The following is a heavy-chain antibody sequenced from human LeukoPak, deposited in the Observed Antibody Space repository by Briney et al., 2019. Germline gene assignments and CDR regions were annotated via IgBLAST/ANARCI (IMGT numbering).Heavy chain of an antibody. CDR1: GGTFSSYA. CDR3: VRDGSGVAAVWEWEMIH. CDR2: IIPIFGIA. D-gene: IGHD6-13*01. V-gene: IGHV1-69*04. J-gene: IGHJ4*02. Sequence: GASVKVSCKASGGTFSSYAISWVRQAPGQGLEWMGRIIPIFGIANYAQKFQGRVTITADRSTSTAYMELSSLRSEDTAVYYCVRDGSGVAAVWEWEMIHWGQGTLVTVSS.